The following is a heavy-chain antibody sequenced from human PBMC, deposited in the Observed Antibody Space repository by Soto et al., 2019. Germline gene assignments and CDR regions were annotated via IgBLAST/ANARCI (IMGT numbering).Heavy chain of an antibody. CDR2: VYYTGST. J-gene: IGHJ4*02. V-gene: IGHV4-59*02. CDR1: GGSVSGSY. CDR3: ARSVAVPGAHIDY. Sequence: SETLSLTCTVSGGSVSGSYWSWIRQSPGKGLEWLGYVYYTGSTNYSPSLRSRVSISVDTSKNEFSLRLSSVTAADTAVYFCARSVAVPGAHIDYWGQGTQVTVSS. D-gene: IGHD6-19*01.